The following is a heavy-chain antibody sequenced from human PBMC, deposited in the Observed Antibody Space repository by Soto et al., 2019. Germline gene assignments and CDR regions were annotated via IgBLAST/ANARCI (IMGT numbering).Heavy chain of an antibody. Sequence: SETLSLTCAVSGGSISSDNWWGWVRQPPGKGLEWIGEIYHSGSTNYNPSLESRVTISVDKSKNQFSLNLNSATAADTAVYYCAKEGSYDILTGYYLPDGYYFDYWGQGTLVTVSS. CDR3: AKEGSYDILTGYYLPDGYYFDY. CDR1: GGSISSDNW. CDR2: IYHSGST. J-gene: IGHJ4*02. V-gene: IGHV4-4*02. D-gene: IGHD3-9*01.